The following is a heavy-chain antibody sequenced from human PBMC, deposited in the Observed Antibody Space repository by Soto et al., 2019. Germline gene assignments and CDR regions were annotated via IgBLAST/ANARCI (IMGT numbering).Heavy chain of an antibody. J-gene: IGHJ3*02. Sequence: SETLSLTCTVSGGSISSSSYYWGWIRQPPGKGLEWVGSICYSGSTYYNPSLNSRFSISVHTSNNQFSLNLRSVTAADTAVYYCARQSYRDAFDIWGQGTMVX. CDR3: ARQSYRDAFDI. CDR1: GGSISSSSYY. CDR2: ICYSGST. V-gene: IGHV4-39*01.